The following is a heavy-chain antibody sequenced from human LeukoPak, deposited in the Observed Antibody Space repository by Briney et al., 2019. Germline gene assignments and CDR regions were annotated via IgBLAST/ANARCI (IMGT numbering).Heavy chain of an antibody. J-gene: IGHJ6*03. V-gene: IGHV4-59*11. CDR1: GGSISSHY. Sequence: LETLSLTRTVSGGSISSHYWNWIRQPPGKGLEWIGYIYYTGSTNYNPSLKSRVSISVDTSKNQFSLKLSSVTAADTAVYYCARGATYYYDSSTYPVYYMDVWGKGTTVTVSS. CDR2: IYYTGST. CDR3: ARGATYYYDSSTYPVYYMDV. D-gene: IGHD3-22*01.